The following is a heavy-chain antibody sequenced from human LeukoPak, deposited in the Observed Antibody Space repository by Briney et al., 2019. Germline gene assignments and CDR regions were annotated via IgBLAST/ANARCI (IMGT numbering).Heavy chain of an antibody. V-gene: IGHV3-66*01. CDR2: IYSGGST. Sequence: GGSLRLSCAASGFTVSSNYMSWVRQAPGKGLAGVSVIYSGGSTYYADSVKGRFTISRDNSKNTLYLQMNSLRAEDTAVYYCASPISTSRCGEFLTWGQGTLATVSS. CDR3: ASPISTSRCGEFLT. CDR1: GFTVSSNY. D-gene: IGHD3-10*01. J-gene: IGHJ5*02.